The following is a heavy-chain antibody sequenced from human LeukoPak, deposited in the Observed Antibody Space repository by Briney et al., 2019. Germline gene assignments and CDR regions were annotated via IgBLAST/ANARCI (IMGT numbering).Heavy chain of an antibody. CDR1: GGSISSGSYF. CDR2: IYTSGST. D-gene: IGHD5-18*01. V-gene: IGHV4-61*02. CDR3: ARRGHGYSYDYIDY. J-gene: IGHJ4*02. Sequence: PSETLSLTCTVSGGSISSGSYFWSWIRQPAGKGLEWIGRIYTSGSTNYNPSLKSRVTISVETSKNQYSLKVSSVTAADTAVYYCARRGHGYSYDYIDYWGQGTLVTVSS.